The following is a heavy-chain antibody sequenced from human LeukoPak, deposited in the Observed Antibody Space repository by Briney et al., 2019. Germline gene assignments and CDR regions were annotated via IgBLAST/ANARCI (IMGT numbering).Heavy chain of an antibody. V-gene: IGHV1-24*01. CDR3: ATDPRWEPQFDY. CDR2: FDPEDGET. J-gene: IGHJ4*02. D-gene: IGHD1-26*01. CDR1: GYTLTELS. Sequence: ASVKVSCKVPGYTLTELSMHWVRQAPGKGLEWMGGFDPEDGETIYAQKFQGRVTMTEDTSTDTAYMELSSLRSEDTAVYYCATDPRWEPQFDYWGQGTLVTVSS.